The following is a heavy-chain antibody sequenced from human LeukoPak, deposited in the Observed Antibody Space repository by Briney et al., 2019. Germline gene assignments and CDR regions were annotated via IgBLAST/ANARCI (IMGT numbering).Heavy chain of an antibody. J-gene: IGHJ5*02. Sequence: ASVKVSCKASGYTFTGYYMHWVRQAPGQGLEWMGWINPNSGGTDYAQKFQGRVTMTRDTSISTAYMEVSRLRSDDTAVYYCARDYYDSSGYSRFDPWGQGALVTVSS. D-gene: IGHD3-22*01. CDR3: ARDYYDSSGYSRFDP. CDR1: GYTFTGYY. V-gene: IGHV1-2*02. CDR2: INPNSGGT.